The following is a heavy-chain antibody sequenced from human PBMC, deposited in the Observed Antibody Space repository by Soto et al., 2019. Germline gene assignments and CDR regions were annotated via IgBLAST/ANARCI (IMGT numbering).Heavy chain of an antibody. CDR1: GFSLSTSGMR. CDR2: IDWDDDK. Sequence: SGPTLVNPTQTLTLTCTFSGFSLSTSGMRVSWIRQPPGKALEWLARIDWDDDKFYSTSLKTRLTISKDTSKNQVVLTMTNMDPVDTDTYYCARDYYYGIDVCGQGTTVTVYS. V-gene: IGHV2-70*04. J-gene: IGHJ6*02. CDR3: ARDYYYGIDV.